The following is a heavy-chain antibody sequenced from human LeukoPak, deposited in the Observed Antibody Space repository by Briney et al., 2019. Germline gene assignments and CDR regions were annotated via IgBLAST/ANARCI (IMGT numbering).Heavy chain of an antibody. CDR3: ARPRGYHHDAFDI. CDR1: GGSISSGGYY. V-gene: IGHV4-31*03. CDR2: IFYSGIT. Sequence: SQTLSLTCTVSGGSISSGGYYWSWFRQHPGKGLEWIGYIFYSGITYYSPSLKSRVTISVDTSKNQFSLKLSSVTAADTAVYYCARPRGYHHDAFDIWGQGTMVTVSS. D-gene: IGHD5-12*01. J-gene: IGHJ3*02.